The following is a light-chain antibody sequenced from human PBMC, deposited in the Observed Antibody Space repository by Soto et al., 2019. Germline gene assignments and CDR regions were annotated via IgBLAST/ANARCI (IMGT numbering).Light chain of an antibody. CDR2: EVT. Sequence: SALAQPASVSGSPGQSITISCTVSSSDVGGYNFVSWYQHHPGKAPKLILYEVTTRPSGVSSRFSGSKSGNTASLTISGLQADDEANYYCSSYTSSNTPYVFGTGTKVTVL. CDR1: SSDVGGYNF. V-gene: IGLV2-14*01. CDR3: SSYTSSNTPYV. J-gene: IGLJ1*01.